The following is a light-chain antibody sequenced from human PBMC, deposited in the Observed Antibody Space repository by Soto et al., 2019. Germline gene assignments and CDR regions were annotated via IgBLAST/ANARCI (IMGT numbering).Light chain of an antibody. CDR2: GAS. CDR3: QQYGSSPIT. V-gene: IGKV3-20*01. J-gene: IGKJ5*01. CDR1: QSVSSSY. Sequence: VGLKQSPGTLSLSPGERATLSCRASQSVSSSYLAWYQQKPGQAPRLLIHGASSRATGIPDRISGSGSGTDFTLTISRLEPDDFAVYYCQQYGSSPITFGQGTRL.